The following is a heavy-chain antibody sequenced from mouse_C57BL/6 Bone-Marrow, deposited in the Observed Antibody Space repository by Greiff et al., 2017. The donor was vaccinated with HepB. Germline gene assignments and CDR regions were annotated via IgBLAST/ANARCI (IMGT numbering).Heavy chain of an antibody. CDR2: INPSSGYT. D-gene: IGHD1-1*01. CDR3: EREGNYYGYYAMDY. CDR1: GYTFTSYW. Sequence: QVHVKQSGAELAKPGASVKLSCKASGYTFTSYWMHWVKQRPGQGLEWIGYINPSSGYTKYNQKFKDKATLTADKSSRTAYMQLSSLTYEDSAVYYGEREGNYYGYYAMDYWGQGTSVTVSS. J-gene: IGHJ4*01. V-gene: IGHV1-7*01.